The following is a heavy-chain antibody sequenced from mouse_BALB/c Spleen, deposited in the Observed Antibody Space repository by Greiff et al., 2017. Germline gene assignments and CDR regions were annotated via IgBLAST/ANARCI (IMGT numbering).Heavy chain of an antibody. CDR3: ARHYYDYFDY. J-gene: IGHJ2*01. Sequence: DVKLQEPGPGLVKPSQSLSLSCTATGYSITSYYAWNWIRQLPGNKLECMGYISYSGSTSYNPSLKSRISITLDTSKNQFFLQLNSVTTEDTATYYCARHYYDYFDYWGQGTTLTVSS. CDR2: ISYSGST. V-gene: IGHV3-2*02. CDR1: GYSITSYYA. D-gene: IGHD1-2*01.